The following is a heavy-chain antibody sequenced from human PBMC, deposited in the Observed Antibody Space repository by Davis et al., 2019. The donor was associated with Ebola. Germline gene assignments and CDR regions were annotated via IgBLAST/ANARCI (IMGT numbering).Heavy chain of an antibody. V-gene: IGHV3-7*01. CDR3: ARQSYSSGYYAFDY. Sequence: GESLKISCAASGFTFSESWMAWVRQAPGKGLEWVANIKQDGSEKYYVDSVKGRFTISRDNAKNSLYLQMNSLRAEDTAVYYCARQSYSSGYYAFDYWGQGTLVTVSS. CDR2: IKQDGSEK. D-gene: IGHD3-22*01. CDR1: GFTFSESW. J-gene: IGHJ4*02.